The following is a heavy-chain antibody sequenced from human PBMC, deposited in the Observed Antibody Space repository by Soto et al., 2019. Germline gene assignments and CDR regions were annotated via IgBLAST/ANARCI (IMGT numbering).Heavy chain of an antibody. CDR1: GFTFCDYA. CDR3: TRAIFGVVIHSPYYYGMEV. J-gene: IGHJ6*01. D-gene: IGHD3-3*01. V-gene: IGHV3-49*03. Sequence: RRLSFTASGFTFCDYAMSWFRQAPGKLLEWVGFIRSKAYGGTTEYAASVKGRFTISRDDSKSIAYLQMNSLKTEDTAVYYCTRAIFGVVIHSPYYYGMEVWGQGTTVTVSS. CDR2: IRSKAYGGTT.